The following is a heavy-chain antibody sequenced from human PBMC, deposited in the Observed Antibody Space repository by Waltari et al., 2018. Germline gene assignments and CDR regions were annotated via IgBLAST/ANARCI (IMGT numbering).Heavy chain of an antibody. CDR3: ARFSKSANWIDP. CDR1: GGSISSSGSY. CDR2: ISYSGIT. D-gene: IGHD3-3*02. J-gene: IGHJ5*02. Sequence: QLQLQESGPGLVKPSGTLSLTCTVPGGSISSSGSYWGWIRQPPGKGLEWIGSISYSGITYYNTSLMSRVTISVDTSKNQFSLKLTSVIAAETAVFYCARFSKSANWIDPWGQGTLVTVSS. V-gene: IGHV4-39*01.